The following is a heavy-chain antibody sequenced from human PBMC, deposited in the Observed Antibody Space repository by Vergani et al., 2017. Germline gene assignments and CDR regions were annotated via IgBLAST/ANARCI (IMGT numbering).Heavy chain of an antibody. D-gene: IGHD3-10*01. Sequence: EVQLVESGGGLVQPGGSLRLSCAASGFTFSSYWMHWVRQAPGKGLVWVSRINSDGSSTSYADSVKGRFTISRDNAKNTLYLQMNSLRAEDTAVYYCARVPSWGFLGDRYFDYWGQGTLVTVSS. CDR1: GFTFSSYW. V-gene: IGHV3-74*01. CDR3: ARVPSWGFLGDRYFDY. CDR2: INSDGSST. J-gene: IGHJ4*02.